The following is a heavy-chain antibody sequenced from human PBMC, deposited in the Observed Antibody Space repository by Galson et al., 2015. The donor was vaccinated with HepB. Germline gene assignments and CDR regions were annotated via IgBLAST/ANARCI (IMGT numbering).Heavy chain of an antibody. CDR1: GSTFTSYA. J-gene: IGHJ6*02. Sequence: SVKVSCRASGSTFTSYAMNWVRQAPGQGLEWMGWINTNTGNPMYAQGFTGRFVFSLDTSVSTAYLQISSLKAEDTAVYYCARSDYDYGDYDQYYYYGMDVWGQGTTVTISS. CDR2: INTNTGNP. V-gene: IGHV7-4-1*02. D-gene: IGHD4-17*01. CDR3: ARSDYDYGDYDQYYYYGMDV.